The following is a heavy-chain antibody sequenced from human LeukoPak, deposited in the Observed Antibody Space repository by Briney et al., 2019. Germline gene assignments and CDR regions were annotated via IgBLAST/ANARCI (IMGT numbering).Heavy chain of an antibody. Sequence: SETLSLTCAVYGGSFSGYYWSWIRQPPGKGREGIGEINHSGSTNYNPSLKSRVTISVDTSKNQFSLKLSSVTAADTAVYYCARDHGSGSYYRANPNPFDYWGQGTLVTVSS. J-gene: IGHJ4*02. CDR2: INHSGST. CDR3: ARDHGSGSYYRANPNPFDY. CDR1: GGSFSGYY. D-gene: IGHD3-10*01. V-gene: IGHV4-34*01.